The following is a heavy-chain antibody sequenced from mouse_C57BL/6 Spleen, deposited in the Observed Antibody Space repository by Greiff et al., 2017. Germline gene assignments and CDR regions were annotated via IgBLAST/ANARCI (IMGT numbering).Heavy chain of an antibody. D-gene: IGHD1-1*01. Sequence: VQLQQSGAELVRPGASVTLSCKASGYTFTDYEMHWVKPTPVHGLEWIGAIDPETGGTAYNQKFKGKAILTADKSSSTAYMELRSLTSEDSAVYYCTPLLLRKGFAYWGQGTLVTVSA. CDR3: TPLLLRKGFAY. CDR1: GYTFTDYE. CDR2: IDPETGGT. J-gene: IGHJ3*01. V-gene: IGHV1-15*01.